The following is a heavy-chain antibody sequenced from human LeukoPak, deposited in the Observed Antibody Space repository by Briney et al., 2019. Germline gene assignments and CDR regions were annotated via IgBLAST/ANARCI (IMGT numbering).Heavy chain of an antibody. J-gene: IGHJ4*02. CDR1: GFTLSSYA. V-gene: IGHV3-23*01. CDR3: AKEGPPGPVPNSSGWYAFDY. D-gene: IGHD6-19*01. Sequence: PGGSLRLSCAASGFTLSSYAMSWVRQAPGKGLEWVSAISDSGNAYHADSVKGRFTISRDSSKNTLFLQMNRLRPEDAAVYYCAKEGPPGPVPNSSGWYAFDYWGQGTLVTVSS. CDR2: ISDSGNA.